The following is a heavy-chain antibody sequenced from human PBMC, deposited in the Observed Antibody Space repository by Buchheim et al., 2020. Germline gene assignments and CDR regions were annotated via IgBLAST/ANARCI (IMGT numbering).Heavy chain of an antibody. CDR1: GFSFSGYA. Sequence: EVQLVDSGGGLVQPGESLRLSCAASGFSFSGYAMSWVRQAPGKGLEWVSSISGSGATTFNADSVKGRFTISRDNSKNMLYLQMSRLRAEDAAVYFCANGSRGYTNSYFDYWVQGTL. CDR3: ANGSRGYTNSYFDY. D-gene: IGHD4-11*01. V-gene: IGHV3-23*04. CDR2: ISGSGATT. J-gene: IGHJ4*02.